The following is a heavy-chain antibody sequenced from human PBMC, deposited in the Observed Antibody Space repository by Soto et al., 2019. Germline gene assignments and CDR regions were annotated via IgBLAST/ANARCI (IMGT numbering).Heavy chain of an antibody. CDR3: ARGSDVLARGATFFDS. CDR1: GGFISNSDYF. V-gene: IGHV4-30-4*01. Sequence: ASETLSLTCNVSGGFISNSDYFWSWIRQSPGKGLECIGYSSSSGNTYYNPSLRSRATLSVDRSKNQFSLRLTSVTVEDTAIYYCARGSDVLARGATFFDSWGQGSLVTVSS. J-gene: IGHJ4*02. D-gene: IGHD3-10*01. CDR2: SSSSGNT.